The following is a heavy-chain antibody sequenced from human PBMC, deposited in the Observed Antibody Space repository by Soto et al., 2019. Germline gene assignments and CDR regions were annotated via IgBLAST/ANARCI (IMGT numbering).Heavy chain of an antibody. CDR3: ARVGGGYTSTSGTYYFDY. D-gene: IGHD6-13*01. Sequence: QVQLQESGPGLVKPSQTLSLTCTVSGGSITSGGYYWSWIRQHPGMGLEWIGYIYYSGSTYYNPSLKGQVPISVATSKNRFSLKRSSVAAADTAVYYWARVGGGYTSTSGTYYFDYWGQGTLVTVSS. CDR2: IYYSGST. CDR1: GGSITSGGYY. J-gene: IGHJ4*02. V-gene: IGHV4-31*01.